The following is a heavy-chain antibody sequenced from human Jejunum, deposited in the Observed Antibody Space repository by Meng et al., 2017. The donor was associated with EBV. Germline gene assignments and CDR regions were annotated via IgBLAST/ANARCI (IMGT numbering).Heavy chain of an antibody. CDR3: ARDRGVEDY. CDR2: IHHSGST. D-gene: IGHD5-24*01. J-gene: IGHJ4*02. V-gene: IGHV4-4*02. CDR1: GGSISTDNW. Sequence: QVQLQESGPGLVKPSRTLSPTCAVSGGSISTDNWWSWVRQPPGKGLEYIGEIHHSGSTKYNPSLKSRVTISVDKSNNHFSLKLSSVTAADTAVHYCARDRGVEDYWGQGTLVTVSS.